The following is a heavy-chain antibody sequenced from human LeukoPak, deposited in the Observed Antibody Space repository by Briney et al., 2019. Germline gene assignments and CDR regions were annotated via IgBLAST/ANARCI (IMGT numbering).Heavy chain of an antibody. D-gene: IGHD1-26*01. V-gene: IGHV3-7*01. CDR1: GLSFSRYW. CDR3: GLYSGSQTAMDV. Sequence: GGSLRLSCAASGLSFSRYWMSWVRQAPGKGLEWVANINQDGSEKYYVDSVKGRFTTSRDNAKNSLYMQMNSLRAEDTAVYYCGLYSGSQTAMDVWGQGTAVTVSS. J-gene: IGHJ6*02. CDR2: INQDGSEK.